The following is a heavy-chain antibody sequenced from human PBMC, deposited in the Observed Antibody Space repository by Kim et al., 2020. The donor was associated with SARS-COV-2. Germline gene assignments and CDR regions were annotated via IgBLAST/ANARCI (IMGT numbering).Heavy chain of an antibody. CDR3: AKESLLWFGEKSGDFDY. CDR1: GFTFSSYA. V-gene: IGHV3-23*01. Sequence: GGSLRLSCAASGFTFSSYAMSWVRQAPGKGLEWVSAISGSGGSTYYADSVKGRFTISRDNSKNTLYLQMNSLRAEDTAVYYCAKESLLWFGEKSGDFDYWGQGTLVTVSS. CDR2: ISGSGGST. J-gene: IGHJ4*02. D-gene: IGHD3-10*01.